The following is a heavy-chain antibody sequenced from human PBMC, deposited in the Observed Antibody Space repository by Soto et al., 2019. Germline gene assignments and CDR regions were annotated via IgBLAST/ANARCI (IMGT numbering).Heavy chain of an antibody. CDR2: IYYSGST. CDR1: GGSISSYY. J-gene: IGHJ6*02. CDR3: ARDRGAAAAGTYSYYNGIDV. Sequence: SETLSLTCTVSGGSISSYYWSWIRQPPGKGLEWIGYIYYSGSTNYNPSLKSRVTISVDTSKNQFSLKLSSVTAADTAVYYCARDRGAAAAGTYSYYNGIDVWAQGTTVTVSS. V-gene: IGHV4-59*01. D-gene: IGHD6-13*01.